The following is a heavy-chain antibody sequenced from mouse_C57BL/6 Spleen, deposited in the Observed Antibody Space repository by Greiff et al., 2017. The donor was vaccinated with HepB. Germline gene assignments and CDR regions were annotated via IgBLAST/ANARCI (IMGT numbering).Heavy chain of an antibody. CDR2: IWTGGGT. D-gene: IGHD2-2*01. CDR1: GFSLTSYA. J-gene: IGHJ4*01. V-gene: IGHV2-9-1*01. Sequence: VKLVESGPGLVAPSQSLSITCTVSGFSLTSYAISWVRQPPGKGLEWLGVIWTGGGTNYNSALKSRLSISKDNSKSQVFLKMNSLQTDDTARYYCARYGYDGGNYYAMDYWGQGTSVTVSS. CDR3: ARYGYDGGNYYAMDY.